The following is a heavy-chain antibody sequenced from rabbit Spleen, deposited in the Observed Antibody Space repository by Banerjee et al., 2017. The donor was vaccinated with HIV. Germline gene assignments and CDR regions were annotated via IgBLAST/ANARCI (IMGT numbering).Heavy chain of an antibody. CDR2: IYAGSSGST. Sequence: QSLEESGGDLVKPGASLTLTCTASGFSFSSNYYMCWVRQAPGKGLEWIACIYAGSSGSTYYASWAKGRFTISKASSTAVTLQVTSLTAADTATYFCARDTSSSFSSYGMDLWGQGTLVTVS. D-gene: IGHD1-1*01. CDR1: GFSFSSNYY. J-gene: IGHJ6*01. V-gene: IGHV1S40*01. CDR3: ARDTSSSFSSYGMDL.